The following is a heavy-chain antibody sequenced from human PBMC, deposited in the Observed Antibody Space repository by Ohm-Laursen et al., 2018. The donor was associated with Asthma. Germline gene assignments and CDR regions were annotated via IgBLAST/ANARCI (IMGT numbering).Heavy chain of an antibody. J-gene: IGHJ4*02. CDR3: ARGTFYYESTGYYFFDH. CDR1: GDSISSGNNY. Sequence: SDTLSLTCTVSGDSISSGNNYWSWIRQHPGKSLEWIGYIYYSGITYSNPSLRSRVSISVDTSKNQFSLKLSPVTAADTAVYYCARGTFYYESTGYYFFDHWGQGALVTVSS. D-gene: IGHD3-22*01. V-gene: IGHV4-31*03. CDR2: IYYSGIT.